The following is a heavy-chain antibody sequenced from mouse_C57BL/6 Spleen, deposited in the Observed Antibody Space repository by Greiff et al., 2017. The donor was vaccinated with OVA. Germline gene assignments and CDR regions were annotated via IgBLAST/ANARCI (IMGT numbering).Heavy chain of an antibody. V-gene: IGHV1-55*01. CDR3: TRAVFYYGSSHWYIDV. Sequence: VQLKQPGAELVKPGASVKMSCKASGYTFTSYWITWVKQRPGQGLEWIGDIYPGSGSTNYNEKFKSKGTLTVDTSTSTASMQLSSLTSEDSAVYYCTRAVFYYGSSHWYIDVWGTGTTVTVSS. D-gene: IGHD1-1*01. CDR1: GYTFTSYW. J-gene: IGHJ1*03. CDR2: IYPGSGST.